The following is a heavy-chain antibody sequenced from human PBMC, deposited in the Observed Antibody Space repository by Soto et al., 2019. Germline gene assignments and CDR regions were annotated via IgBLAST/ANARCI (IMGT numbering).Heavy chain of an antibody. CDR3: ATLGIAAIDY. CDR2: VSNDGNRK. Sequence: GGSLRLSCAASGITFSRHGMHWVRQAPGKGLEWVALVSNDGNRKYYADSVKGRFTISRDNSENTLYLQMNSLRAEDTAVYYCATLGIAAIDYWGQGTLVTVSS. CDR1: GITFSRHG. J-gene: IGHJ4*02. V-gene: IGHV3-30*03. D-gene: IGHD6-13*01.